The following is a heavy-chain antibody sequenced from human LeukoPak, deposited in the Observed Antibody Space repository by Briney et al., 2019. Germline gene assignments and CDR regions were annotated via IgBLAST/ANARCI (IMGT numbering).Heavy chain of an antibody. Sequence: ASVRVSCQASGYTFTGEFMQWLRQGPGQGLEWMGWINPNSGATHYAQKFQGRIIMTRDTSISTAYMELSRLTSDDTAIYYCARAWITATTSFDYWGQGTLVTVSS. CDR1: GYTFTGEF. CDR3: ARAWITATTSFDY. J-gene: IGHJ4*02. V-gene: IGHV1-2*02. CDR2: INPNSGAT. D-gene: IGHD1-7*01.